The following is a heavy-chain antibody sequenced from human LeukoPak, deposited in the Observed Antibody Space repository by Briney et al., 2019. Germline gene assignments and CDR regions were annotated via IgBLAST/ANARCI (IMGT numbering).Heavy chain of an antibody. CDR1: GFTFSSYA. Sequence: GGSLRLSCAASGFTFSSYAMHWVRQAPGKGLEWVGRIKSKTDGGTTDYAAPVKGRFTISRDDSKNTLYLQMNSLKTEDTAVYYCTTGDSYDYDYWGQGTLVTVSS. CDR3: TTGDSYDYDY. J-gene: IGHJ4*02. CDR2: IKSKTDGGTT. D-gene: IGHD5-12*01. V-gene: IGHV3-15*07.